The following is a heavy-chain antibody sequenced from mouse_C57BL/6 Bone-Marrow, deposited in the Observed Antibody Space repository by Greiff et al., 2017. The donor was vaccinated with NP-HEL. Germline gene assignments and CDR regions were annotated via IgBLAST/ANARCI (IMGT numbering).Heavy chain of an antibody. CDR3: ARSYYGWYYAMDY. V-gene: IGHV14-2*01. CDR2: IDPEDGET. D-gene: IGHD2-10*01. Sequence: VQLQQSGAELVKPGASVKLSCTASGFNIKDYYMHWVKQRTEQGLEWIGRIDPEDGETKYAPKFKGKATITADTSSNTAYLQLSSLTSEDTAVYYCARSYYGWYYAMDYWGQGTSVTVSS. J-gene: IGHJ4*01. CDR1: GFNIKDYY.